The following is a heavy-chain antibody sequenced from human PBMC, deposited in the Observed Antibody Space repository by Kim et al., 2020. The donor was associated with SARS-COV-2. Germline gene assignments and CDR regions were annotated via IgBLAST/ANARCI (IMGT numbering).Heavy chain of an antibody. D-gene: IGHD3-16*01. V-gene: IGHV3-23*01. J-gene: IGHJ6*02. CDR2: ST. Sequence: STYYAGAVKGRFTISRDNSKNKLYLEMNSLRAEDTAVYYCAKQGVYGMDVWGQGTTVTVSS. CDR3: AKQGVYGMDV.